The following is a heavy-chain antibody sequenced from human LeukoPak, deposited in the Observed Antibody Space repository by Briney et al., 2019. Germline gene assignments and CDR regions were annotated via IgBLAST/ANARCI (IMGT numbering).Heavy chain of an antibody. CDR2: IRYSGST. CDR1: GGSISGYY. CDR3: ARELGGYYFDY. V-gene: IGHV4-59*01. J-gene: IGHJ4*02. D-gene: IGHD4-23*01. Sequence: PSETLSLTCTVSGGSISGYYWSWIGQPPGKGPEWLGYIRYSGSTNYNPSLKSRVTISVDMSKNQFSLKLSSVTAADTAVYYCARELGGYYFDYWGQGTLVTVSS.